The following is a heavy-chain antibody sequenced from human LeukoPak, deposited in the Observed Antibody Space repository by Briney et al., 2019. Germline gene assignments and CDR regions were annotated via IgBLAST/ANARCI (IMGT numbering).Heavy chain of an antibody. Sequence: PGRSLRLSCAASGFTFSSYAMHWVRQAPGKGLEWVAVISYDGSNKYYADSVKGRFTISRDNSKNTLYLQMNSLRAEDTAVYYCARDGRRYSSSWYDAFDIWGQGTMVTVSS. CDR2: ISYDGSNK. CDR1: GFTFSSYA. J-gene: IGHJ3*02. D-gene: IGHD6-13*01. V-gene: IGHV3-30-3*01. CDR3: ARDGRRYSSSWYDAFDI.